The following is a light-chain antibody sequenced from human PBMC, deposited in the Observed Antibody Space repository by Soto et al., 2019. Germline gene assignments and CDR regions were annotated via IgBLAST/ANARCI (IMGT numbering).Light chain of an antibody. CDR2: HVS. J-gene: IGLJ1*01. CDR1: SGDVGAYNF. V-gene: IGLV2-14*03. CDR3: SSYAGSDTFV. Sequence: QSALTQPASVSGSPGQSITISCTGTSGDVGAYNFVSWYQQHPRNARKLIIYHVSDRPSGFSSRFSGSKSGNSASLTISGLHAEDEADYYCSSYAGSDTFVFGTGTKLTVL.